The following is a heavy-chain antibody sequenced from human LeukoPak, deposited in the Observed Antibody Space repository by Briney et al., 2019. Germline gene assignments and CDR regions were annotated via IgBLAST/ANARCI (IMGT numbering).Heavy chain of an antibody. J-gene: IGHJ4*02. CDR3: AKDLDFWSGYSSPFDY. CDR2: IYSGGNT. Sequence: GGSLRLSCAASGLIVSSNHMSWVRQAPGKGLEWVSVIYSGGNTDYADSVKGRSTISRDNSKNTLYLQMNSLRAEDTAVYYCAKDLDFWSGYSSPFDYWGQGTLVTVSS. D-gene: IGHD3-3*01. V-gene: IGHV3-53*01. CDR1: GLIVSSNH.